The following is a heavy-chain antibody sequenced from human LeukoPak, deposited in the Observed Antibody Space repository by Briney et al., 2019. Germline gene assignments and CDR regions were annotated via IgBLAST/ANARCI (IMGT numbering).Heavy chain of an antibody. CDR2: IYYSGST. D-gene: IGHD6-19*01. J-gene: IGHJ4*02. CDR1: GGSISSGGYY. Sequence: SETLSLTCTVSGGSISSGGYYWSWIRQHPGKGLEWIGYIYYSGSTYYNPSLKSRVTISVDTSKNQFSLKLSSVTAADTAVYYCARTNSSGWYFDYWGQGTLVTVSS. CDR3: ARTNSSGWYFDY. V-gene: IGHV4-31*03.